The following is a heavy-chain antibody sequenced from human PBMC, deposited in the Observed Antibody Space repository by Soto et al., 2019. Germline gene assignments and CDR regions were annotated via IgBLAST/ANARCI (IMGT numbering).Heavy chain of an antibody. CDR3: ARVRLSIAVNDALDV. J-gene: IGHJ3*01. CDR2: MTYDGATE. V-gene: IGHV3-30*14. CDR1: GFTFTDYV. Sequence: QVYVVESGGGVVQPGRSLRLSCAASGFTFTDYVIHWVRQPGGKGLEWVASMTYDGATEYYADSVKGRFTMSRDNSKRTVSLQMNSLTPEDTAVYYCARVRLSIAVNDALDVWGQGTTVTVSS. D-gene: IGHD3-3*02.